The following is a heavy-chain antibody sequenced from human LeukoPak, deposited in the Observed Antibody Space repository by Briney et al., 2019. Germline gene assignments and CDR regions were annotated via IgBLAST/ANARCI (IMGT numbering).Heavy chain of an antibody. Sequence: GRSLRLSCAASGFTFSSYSMNWVRQAPGKGLEWVSSISSSSSYIYYADSVKGRFTISRDNAKNSLYLQMNSLRAEDTAVYYCARDENSCSSTSCDPWYFDYWGQGTLVTVSS. CDR2: ISSSSSYI. CDR3: ARDENSCSSTSCDPWYFDY. D-gene: IGHD2-2*01. V-gene: IGHV3-21*01. CDR1: GFTFSSYS. J-gene: IGHJ4*02.